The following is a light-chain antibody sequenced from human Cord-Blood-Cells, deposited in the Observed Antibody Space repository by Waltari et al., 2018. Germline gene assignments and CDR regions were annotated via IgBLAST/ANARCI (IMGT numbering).Light chain of an antibody. CDR2: DVS. Sequence: QSALTQPRSVSGSPGQSVTISCPGTSSDVGGYNYVSWYQQHPGKAPKLMIYDVSKRPSGVPDRFSGSKSGNTASLTTSGLQAEDEADYYCCSYAGSYTSYVFGTGTKVTVL. V-gene: IGLV2-11*01. J-gene: IGLJ1*01. CDR1: SSDVGGYNY. CDR3: CSYAGSYTSYV.